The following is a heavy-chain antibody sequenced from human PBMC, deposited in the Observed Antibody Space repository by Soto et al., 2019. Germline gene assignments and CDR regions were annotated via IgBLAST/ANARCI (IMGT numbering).Heavy chain of an antibody. J-gene: IGHJ5*02. CDR2: IYYSGST. CDR1: GGSISSYY. V-gene: IGHV4-59*01. CDR3: ARDGSTSGYIWFDP. D-gene: IGHD2-2*02. Sequence: SETLSLTCTVSGGSISSYYWSWIRQPPGKGLEWIGYIYYSGSTNYTPSLKSRVTISVDTSKNQFSLKLRSVTDADTAVYYCARDGSTSGYIWFDPWXQGTLVTVSS.